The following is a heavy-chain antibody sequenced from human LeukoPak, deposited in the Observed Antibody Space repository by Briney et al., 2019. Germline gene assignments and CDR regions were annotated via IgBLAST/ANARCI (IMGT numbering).Heavy chain of an antibody. D-gene: IGHD2-2*02. V-gene: IGHV3-30*02. J-gene: IGHJ4*02. Sequence: GGSLRLSCAASGFTFSSYGMHWVRQAPGKGLEWVAFIRYDGSNKYYADSVKGRFTISRDNSKNTLYLQMNSLRAEDTAVYYCAKGHCSSTSCYIGDYFDYWGQGTLVTVSS. CDR1: GFTFSSYG. CDR3: AKGHCSSTSCYIGDYFDY. CDR2: IRYDGSNK.